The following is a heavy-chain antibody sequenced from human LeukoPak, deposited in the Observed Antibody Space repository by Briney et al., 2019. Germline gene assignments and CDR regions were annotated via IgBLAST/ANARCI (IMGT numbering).Heavy chain of an antibody. J-gene: IGHJ4*02. Sequence: SETLSLTCTVSGGSISGSNYYWGWIRQPPGKGLEWIGSIFYTGSSYYNPSLKSRVTLSVDTSKDQFPLKLSSVTAADTAVYYCARDRRAVAEFDYWGQGTLVTVSS. V-gene: IGHV4-39*06. CDR2: IFYTGSS. CDR3: ARDRRAVAEFDY. CDR1: GGSISGSNYY. D-gene: IGHD6-19*01.